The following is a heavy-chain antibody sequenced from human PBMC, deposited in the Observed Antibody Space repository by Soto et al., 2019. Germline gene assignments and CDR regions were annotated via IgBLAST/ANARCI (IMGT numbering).Heavy chain of an antibody. V-gene: IGHV3-72*01. Sequence: EVQLVESGGGLVQPGGSLRLSCAASGFTFSDHYMDWVRQAPGKGLEWVGRTRNKANSYTTEYAKSVKGRFTISRDDSKNSLYLQMNSLKTEDTAVYYCARSLEGVDYSNYGYFDYWGQGTLVTVSS. CDR1: GFTFSDHY. CDR2: TRNKANSYTT. CDR3: ARSLEGVDYSNYGYFDY. J-gene: IGHJ4*02. D-gene: IGHD4-4*01.